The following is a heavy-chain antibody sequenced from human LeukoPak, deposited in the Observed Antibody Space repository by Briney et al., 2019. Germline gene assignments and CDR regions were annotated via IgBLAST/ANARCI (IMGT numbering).Heavy chain of an antibody. V-gene: IGHV1-46*01. D-gene: IGHD4-11*01. CDR1: GYTFTTYY. J-gene: IGHJ4*02. CDR2: INPMGGTT. CDR3: ARQQGLQNLNFDY. Sequence: GASVKVSCKTSGYTFTTYYIHWVRQAPGQGLEWMGIINPMGGTTDYAQKFQGRVTMTRDTSTSTVYMELTSLSPEDTAVCYCARQQGLQNLNFDYWGQGTLVTVSS.